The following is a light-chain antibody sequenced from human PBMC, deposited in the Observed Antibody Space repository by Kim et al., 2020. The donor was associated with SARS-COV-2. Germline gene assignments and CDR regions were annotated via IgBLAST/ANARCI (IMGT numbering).Light chain of an antibody. Sequence: YPGERATRSCRASQSISGNLAWYQQKPGQAPRLLIYGASTRATCIPARFSGSGSGTEFTLTISSLQSEDFAVYYCQQYNDWPPLTFGGGTKVDIK. CDR1: QSISGN. CDR2: GAS. CDR3: QQYNDWPPLT. J-gene: IGKJ4*01. V-gene: IGKV3-15*01.